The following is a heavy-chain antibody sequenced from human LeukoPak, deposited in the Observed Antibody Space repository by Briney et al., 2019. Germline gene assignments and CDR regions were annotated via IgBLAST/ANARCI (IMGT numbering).Heavy chain of an antibody. V-gene: IGHV3-21*01. J-gene: IGHJ3*02. CDR3: ASTGQWLEKDAFDI. CDR2: ISSSSSYI. CDR1: GFTFSSYS. D-gene: IGHD6-19*01. Sequence: GGSLRLSCAASGFTFSSYSMNWVRQAPGKGLEWVSSISSSSSYIYYADSVKGRFTISRDNAKNSLYLQMNSLRAEDTAVYYCASTGQWLEKDAFDIWGQGTMVTVSS.